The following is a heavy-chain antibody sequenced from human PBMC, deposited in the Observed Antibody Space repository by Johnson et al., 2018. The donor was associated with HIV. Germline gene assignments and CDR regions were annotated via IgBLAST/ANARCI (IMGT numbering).Heavy chain of an antibody. CDR1: GFTFSSYG. V-gene: IGHV3-33*01. Sequence: VESGGGVVQPGRSLRLSCAASGFTFSSYGMHWVRQAPGKGLEWVAFIRYDGSNKYYADSVKGRFTIFRDNSKNTLYLQMNSLRAEDTAVYYCARVPYSSGWYSAFDIWGQGTMVTVSS. D-gene: IGHD6-19*01. CDR2: IRYDGSNK. J-gene: IGHJ3*02. CDR3: ARVPYSSGWYSAFDI.